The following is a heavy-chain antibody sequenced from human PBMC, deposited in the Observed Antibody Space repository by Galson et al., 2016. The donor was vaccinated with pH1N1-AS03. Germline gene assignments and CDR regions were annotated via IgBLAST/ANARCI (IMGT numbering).Heavy chain of an antibody. V-gene: IGHV4-59*02. Sequence: LPLTCTVSGVSVRSDYWSWVRQPPGKGLEWIAYISDSGTTNYNPSLKSRVTISVDTSKNQFSLRLSSVTAADTAVYYCAKSCRGTKCYGRFDPWGQGTLVTVSS. D-gene: IGHD2-15*01. J-gene: IGHJ5*02. CDR1: GVSVRSDY. CDR3: AKSCRGTKCYGRFDP. CDR2: ISDSGTT.